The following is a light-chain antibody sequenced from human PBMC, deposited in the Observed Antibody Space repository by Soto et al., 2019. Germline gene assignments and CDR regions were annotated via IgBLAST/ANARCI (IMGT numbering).Light chain of an antibody. J-gene: IGLJ1*01. V-gene: IGLV2-14*01. CDR1: SSDVGGYKS. CDR2: AAS. CDR3: SSYTSSSARYV. Sequence: SRLTQPASASGSPGQSITISCTGASSDVGGYKSVSWYQHHPGKAPKLMIYAASNRPSGVSNRFSGSKSGNTASLTISGPQGADDADYYGSSYTSSSARYVFGTVTKVT.